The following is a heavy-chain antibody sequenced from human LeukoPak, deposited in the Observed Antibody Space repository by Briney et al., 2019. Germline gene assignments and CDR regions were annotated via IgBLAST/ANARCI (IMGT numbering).Heavy chain of an antibody. CDR2: INEDGSAQ. V-gene: IGHV3-7*05. CDR1: GFTFSRSW. CDR3: ARDAGYDRFDY. D-gene: IGHD3-22*01. J-gene: IGHJ4*02. Sequence: GGPLILSCADSGFTFSRSWMTWVRQAPGKGLEWVANINEDGSAQNYVDSVKGRFTISRDNPKSTLYLEMNSLRAEDTAVYYCARDAGYDRFDYWGRGTLVTVSS.